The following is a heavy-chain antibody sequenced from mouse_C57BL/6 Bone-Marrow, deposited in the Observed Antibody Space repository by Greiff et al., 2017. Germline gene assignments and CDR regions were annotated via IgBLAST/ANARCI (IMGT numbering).Heavy chain of an antibody. Sequence: EVKLVESEGGLVQPGSSMKLSCTASGFTFSDYYMAWVRQVPEKGLEWVANINYDGSSTYYLDSLKSRFIISRDNAKNILYLQMSSLKSEDTATYYCARDRSYYDYDIFAYWGQGTLVTVSA. J-gene: IGHJ3*01. D-gene: IGHD2-4*01. CDR1: GFTFSDYY. V-gene: IGHV5-16*01. CDR3: ARDRSYYDYDIFAY. CDR2: INYDGSST.